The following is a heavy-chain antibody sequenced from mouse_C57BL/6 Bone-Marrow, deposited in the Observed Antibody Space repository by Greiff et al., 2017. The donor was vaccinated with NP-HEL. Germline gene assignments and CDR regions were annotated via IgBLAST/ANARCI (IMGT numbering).Heavy chain of an antibody. D-gene: IGHD2-1*01. Sequence: SGAELARPGASVKLSCKASGYTFTSYWITWVKQRPGQGLEWIGDIYPGSGSTNYNEKFKSKATLTVDTSSSTAYMQLSSLTSEDSAVYYCARGGYYGFRGFAYWGQGTLVTVSA. CDR1: GYTFTSYW. CDR2: IYPGSGST. V-gene: IGHV1-55*01. CDR3: ARGGYYGFRGFAY. J-gene: IGHJ3*01.